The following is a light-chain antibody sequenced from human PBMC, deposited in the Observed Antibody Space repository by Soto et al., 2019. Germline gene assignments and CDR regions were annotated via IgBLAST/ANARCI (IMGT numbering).Light chain of an antibody. CDR1: QSVFRGCNIMDC. Sequence: IVMTMSPDTLAVSLGERDAINCKSSQSVFRGCNIMDCLAWYQQKPGQPPRLLLYWASTRESGVPDRFSGNGSGTDFTLTISSLQADNVAIYYCQQFSSPPFFPFGQGAK. CDR3: QQFSSPPFFP. V-gene: IGKV4-1*01. CDR2: WAS. J-gene: IGKJ2*01.